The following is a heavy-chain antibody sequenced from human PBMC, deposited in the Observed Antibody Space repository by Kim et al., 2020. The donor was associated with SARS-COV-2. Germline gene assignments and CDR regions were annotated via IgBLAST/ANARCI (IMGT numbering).Heavy chain of an antibody. D-gene: IGHD7-27*01. CDR1: GFTFSNYA. J-gene: IGHJ4*02. V-gene: IGHV3-23*01. CDR2: ISHTGAST. Sequence: GGSLRLSCTASGFTFSNYAMTWVRHVAGEGLQWISSISHTGASTHSADSLKGRFTISRDNSESTVFLQMDRLAAEDTGIYYCAKNGRLGVIDSWGRRTLVTVSS. CDR3: AKNGRLGVIDS.